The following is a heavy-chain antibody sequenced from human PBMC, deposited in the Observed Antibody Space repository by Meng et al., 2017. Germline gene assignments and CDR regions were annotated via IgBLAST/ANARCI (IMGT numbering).Heavy chain of an antibody. D-gene: IGHD3-16*01. CDR3: ARGGGVDY. CDR1: GGSISSGGYS. V-gene: IGHV4-31*03. J-gene: IGHJ4*02. Sequence: QVQLQESGPGLVKPSQTLSLTCTVSGGSISSGGYSWSWIRQRPGKGRVWSVYIYYSGSTYYNPSLKGRVTIAVDKSKNQFSLKLSSVAAADTAVYYCARGGGVDYWGQGTLVTVSS. CDR2: IYYSGST.